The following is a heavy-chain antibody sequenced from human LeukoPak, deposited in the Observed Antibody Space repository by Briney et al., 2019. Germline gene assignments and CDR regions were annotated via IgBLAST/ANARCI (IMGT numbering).Heavy chain of an antibody. CDR2: INPNSGGT. CDR1: GGTFSSYA. Sequence: ASVKVSCKASGGTFSSYAISWVRQAPGQGLEWMGWINPNSGGTNYAQKFQGRVTMTRDTSISTAYMELSRLRSDDTAVYYCARVSMRNWFDPWGQGTLVTVSS. CDR3: ARVSMRNWFDP. J-gene: IGHJ5*02. V-gene: IGHV1-2*02. D-gene: IGHD1-14*01.